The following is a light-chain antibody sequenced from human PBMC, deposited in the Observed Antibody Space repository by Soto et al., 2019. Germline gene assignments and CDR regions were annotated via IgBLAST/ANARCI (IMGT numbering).Light chain of an antibody. CDR2: EGS. CDR3: SSYAPSVNCVV. CDR1: SSDVGTYNL. Sequence: QSALTQPASVSGSPGQSITISCTGTSSDVGTYNLVSWYQQHPGKAPKLIISEGSRRPSGVSDRFSGSQSDNTASLTISGLQAEDEANYYCSSYAPSVNCVVFGGGTKLTVL. J-gene: IGLJ2*01. V-gene: IGLV2-23*01.